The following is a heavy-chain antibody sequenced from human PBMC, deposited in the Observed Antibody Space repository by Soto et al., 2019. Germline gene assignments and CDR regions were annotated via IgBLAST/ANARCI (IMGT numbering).Heavy chain of an antibody. CDR3: ASGQLTSWFDP. CDR2: INHSGST. CDR1: GGSFSNYY. D-gene: IGHD6-6*01. V-gene: IGHV4-34*01. Sequence: HVQLQQWGAGLLKPSETLSLTCAVYGGSFSNYYWSWIRQPPGKGLEWIGEINHSGSTNYSPSLKSRVTISVNTSKNQFSLKLSSVTAADTAVYYCASGQLTSWFDPWGQGTLVTVSS. J-gene: IGHJ5*02.